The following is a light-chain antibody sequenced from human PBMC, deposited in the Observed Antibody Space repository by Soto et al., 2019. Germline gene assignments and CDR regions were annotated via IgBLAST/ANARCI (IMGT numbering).Light chain of an antibody. CDR3: QQFNSYPIT. CDR2: DAS. V-gene: IGKV1-13*02. J-gene: IGKJ5*01. CDR1: QGIRST. Sequence: AVPLTQSPSSLSASVGDRVTITCRASQGIRSTLAWYQQKPGKAPKLLISDASNLESGVPSRFSGSGSGTEFTLTISSLQPEDFATYYCQQFNSYPITFGQGTRLEIQ.